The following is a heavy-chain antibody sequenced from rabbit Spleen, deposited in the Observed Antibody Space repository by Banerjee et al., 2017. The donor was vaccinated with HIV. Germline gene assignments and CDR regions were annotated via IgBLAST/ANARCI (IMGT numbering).Heavy chain of an antibody. J-gene: IGHJ6*01. Sequence: QSLEESGGGLVQPGASPTLTCTASGFSFNYNYMCWVRQAPGKGLEWIACVDTGSRDFTYYASWAKGRVTISKTSSTTVTLQMTSLTVADTATYFCARDSGTSFSSYGMDLWGQGTLVTVS. V-gene: IGHV1S40*01. CDR3: ARDSGTSFSSYGMDL. D-gene: IGHD8-1*01. CDR2: VDTGSRDFT. CDR1: GFSFNYNY.